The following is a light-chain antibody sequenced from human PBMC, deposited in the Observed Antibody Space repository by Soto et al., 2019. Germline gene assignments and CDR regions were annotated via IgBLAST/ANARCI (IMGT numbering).Light chain of an antibody. V-gene: IGLV1-44*01. J-gene: IGLJ2*01. CDR3: AAWDDSLNGPV. Sequence: QSVLTQPPSASGTPGQRVTISCSVSSSNIGSNTVNWYRQLPGTAPKLLIYSNNQRPSGVPDRFSGSKSGTSASLAISGLQSEDEADYYCAAWDDSLNGPVFGGGTKLTV. CDR1: SSNIGSNT. CDR2: SNN.